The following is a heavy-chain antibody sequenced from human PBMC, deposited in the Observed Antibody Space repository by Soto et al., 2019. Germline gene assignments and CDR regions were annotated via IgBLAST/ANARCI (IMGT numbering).Heavy chain of an antibody. J-gene: IGHJ4*02. Sequence: AVVSVSCKASAYTFTSYGISGVRQAPGQGLEWMGWISAYNGNTNYAQKLQGRVTMTTDTSTTTAYMELRGLRSDDTAVYYCARSGPPARYWGQGTLDTLS. D-gene: IGHD3-10*01. CDR1: AYTFTSYG. CDR2: ISAYNGNT. CDR3: ARSGPPARY. V-gene: IGHV1-18*01.